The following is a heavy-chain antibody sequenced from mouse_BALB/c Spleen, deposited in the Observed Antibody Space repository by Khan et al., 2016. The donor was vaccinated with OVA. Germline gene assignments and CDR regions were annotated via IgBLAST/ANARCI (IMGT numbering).Heavy chain of an antibody. V-gene: IGHV1S135*01. J-gene: IGHJ3*01. D-gene: IGHD2-2*01. CDR2: IDPFSGGT. CDR1: GYSFTTYY. CDR3: TRHGYVAWFTY. Sequence: VQLKQSGPELMKPWASVRISCTASGYSFTTYYIHWLMQSHGKSLEWIGYIDPFSGGTTYNQKFKGKATLTVDTSSSTAYIHLSNLTSEDSAVYYCTRHGYVAWFTYWGQGTLVTVSA.